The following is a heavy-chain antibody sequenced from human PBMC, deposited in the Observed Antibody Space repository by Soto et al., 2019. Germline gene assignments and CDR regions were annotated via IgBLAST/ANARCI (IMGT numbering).Heavy chain of an antibody. Sequence: GGSLRLSFEASGFTICSYALHWARQATGKWLEWVGVISYDGSNEYYADYVKGLFAISRDNSKNTLYLQMNSLRAEDTAVYYLAIVTMLRGFRPRDYYYGMDVSRQGTTVTVSS. V-gene: IGHV3-30*09. CDR2: ISYDGSNE. J-gene: IGHJ6*02. CDR1: GFTICSYA. D-gene: IGHD3-10*01. CDR3: AIVTMLRGFRPRDYYYGMDV.